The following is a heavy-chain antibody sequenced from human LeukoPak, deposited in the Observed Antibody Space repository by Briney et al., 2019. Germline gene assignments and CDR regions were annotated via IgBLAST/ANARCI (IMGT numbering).Heavy chain of an antibody. Sequence: GGSLRLSCTASGFTFNNYWMNWVRQAPGKGLEWVANINQNGSEKYYVDSVKGRFTISRDNAKNSLYLQMDSLRAEDTAVYYCARDRESSSWFDYWGQGTLVTVSS. J-gene: IGHJ4*02. CDR1: GFTFNNYW. CDR3: ARDRESSSWFDY. V-gene: IGHV3-7*01. CDR2: INQNGSEK. D-gene: IGHD6-13*01.